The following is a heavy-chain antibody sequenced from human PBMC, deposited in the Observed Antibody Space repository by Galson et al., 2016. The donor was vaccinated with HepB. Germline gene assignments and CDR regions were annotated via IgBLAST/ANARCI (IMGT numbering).Heavy chain of an antibody. CDR1: GFNFISYG. J-gene: IGHJ4*02. CDR3: ARSREYFGSGSYLDY. Sequence: SLRLSCAASGFNFISYGMHWVRQAPGKGLEWAAVTWFDGNYKDYAESVKGRITVSRDNTKNTLSLQLDSLRAEDTAVYHCARSREYFGSGSYLDYWGQGTLVIVSS. V-gene: IGHV3-33*01. D-gene: IGHD3-10*01. CDR2: TWFDGNYK.